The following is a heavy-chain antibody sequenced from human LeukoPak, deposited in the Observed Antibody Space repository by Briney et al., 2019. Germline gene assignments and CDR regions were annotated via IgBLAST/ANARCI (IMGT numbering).Heavy chain of an antibody. D-gene: IGHD2-2*01. CDR3: ARAREHIVVVPAAKRGPYYYGMDV. J-gene: IGHJ6*02. V-gene: IGHV1-69*13. CDR2: IIPIFGTA. Sequence: ASVKASCKASGGTFSSYAISWVRQAPGQGLEWMGGIIPIFGTANYAQKFQGRVTITADESTSTAYMELSSLRSEDTAVYYCARAREHIVVVPAAKRGPYYYGMDVWGQGTTVTVSS. CDR1: GGTFSSYA.